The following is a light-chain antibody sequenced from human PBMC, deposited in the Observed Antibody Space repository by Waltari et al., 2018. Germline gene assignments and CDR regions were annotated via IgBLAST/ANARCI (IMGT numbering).Light chain of an antibody. V-gene: IGKV1-39*01. Sequence: DIQLTQSPSSLSASAGDRVTITCRASQSISNFLNWNQQKPRKAPNLLIYATSSLQSGVPSRFSGSGSGTDFTLTISSLQPEDFATYFCQQSYRTPLTFGGGTKVEIK. CDR1: QSISNF. CDR2: ATS. J-gene: IGKJ4*01. CDR3: QQSYRTPLT.